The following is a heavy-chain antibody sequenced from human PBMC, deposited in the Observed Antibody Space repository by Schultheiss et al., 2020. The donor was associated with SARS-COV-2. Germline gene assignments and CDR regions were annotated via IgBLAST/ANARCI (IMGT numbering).Heavy chain of an antibody. CDR1: GGTFSSYA. J-gene: IGHJ4*02. CDR2: IIPIFGTA. D-gene: IGHD3-3*01. V-gene: IGHV1-69*13. CDR3: ARAVYDFWSGYYPYYFDY. Sequence: SVKVSCKASGGTFSSYAISWVRQAPGQGLEWMGGIIPIFGTANYAQKFQGRVTITADESTSTAYMELSSLRSEDTAVYYCARAVYDFWSGYYPYYFDYWGQGTLVTVSS.